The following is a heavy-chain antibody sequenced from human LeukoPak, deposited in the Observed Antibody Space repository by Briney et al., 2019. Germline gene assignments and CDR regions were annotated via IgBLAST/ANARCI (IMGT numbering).Heavy chain of an antibody. CDR1: GFTFSSYN. D-gene: IGHD6-13*01. CDR2: ITSSSAYI. Sequence: GGSLRLSCAASGFTFSSYNMNWVRQAPGKGLEWVSSITSSSAYIYYADSVKGRFTISRDNAKNSLYLQMNSLRAEDTAVYYCARLEAAVFDYWGQGTLVTVSS. CDR3: ARLEAAVFDY. J-gene: IGHJ4*02. V-gene: IGHV3-21*01.